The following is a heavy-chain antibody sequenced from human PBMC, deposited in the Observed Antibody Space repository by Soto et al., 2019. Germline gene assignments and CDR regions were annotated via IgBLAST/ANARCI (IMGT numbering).Heavy chain of an antibody. V-gene: IGHV4-34*01. CDR3: ARSHSSSVLNYYYVMDV. Sequence: SETLSLTCAVSGGSFSGYYWSWIRQPPGKGLEWIGEINHSGSTNYNPSLKNRVTISVDTSKNQLSLKLSSLTAAEPAVFYCARSHSSSVLNYYYVMDVGAKGPRSPS. CDR2: INHSGST. CDR1: GGSFSGYY. D-gene: IGHD6-6*01. J-gene: IGHJ6*02.